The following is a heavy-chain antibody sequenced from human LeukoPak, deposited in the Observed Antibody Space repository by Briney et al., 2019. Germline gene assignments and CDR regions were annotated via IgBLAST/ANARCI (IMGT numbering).Heavy chain of an antibody. CDR1: GGSIRSSYYY. V-gene: IGHV4-39*01. D-gene: IGHD1-14*01. CDR3: ARGVAARNIYYYYYGMDV. Sequence: SETLSLTCTVSGGSIRSSYYYWGWIRQPPGKGLEWIGSIYDSGSTYYNPSLKSRVTISVDTSKNQFSLKLNSVTAADTAVYYCARGVAARNIYYYYYGMDVWGQGTTVTVSS. CDR2: IYDSGST. J-gene: IGHJ6*02.